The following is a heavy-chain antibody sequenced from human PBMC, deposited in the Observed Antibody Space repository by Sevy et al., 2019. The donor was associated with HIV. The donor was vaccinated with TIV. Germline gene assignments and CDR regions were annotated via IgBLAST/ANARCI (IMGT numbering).Heavy chain of an antibody. D-gene: IGHD2-15*01. J-gene: IGHJ4*02. CDR1: GYIFTGYY. CDR2: INPNNGGT. CDR3: ARAPVYCRGGNCYPYDFDY. V-gene: IGHV1-2*02. Sequence: ASVKVSCKASGYIFTGYYIHWVRQAPGQGLEWMGWINPNNGGTNYAQEFQGRVTMTRDTSISTVYMELSRLKSDETAVYYCARAPVYCRGGNCYPYDFDYWGQGTLVTVSS.